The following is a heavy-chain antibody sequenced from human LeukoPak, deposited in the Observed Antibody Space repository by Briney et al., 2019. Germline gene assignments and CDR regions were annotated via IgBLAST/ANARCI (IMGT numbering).Heavy chain of an antibody. CDR2: IYYSGST. D-gene: IGHD3-22*01. V-gene: IGHV4-59*01. CDR1: GGSISSYY. J-gene: IGHJ4*02. Sequence: SETLSLTCTVSGGSISSYYWSWIRQPPGKGLEWIGYIYYSGSTNYNPSLKSRVTISVDTSKNQFSLKLSSVTAADTAVYYCARGRGTMIVVVIFDYWGQGTLVTVSS. CDR3: ARGRGTMIVVVIFDY.